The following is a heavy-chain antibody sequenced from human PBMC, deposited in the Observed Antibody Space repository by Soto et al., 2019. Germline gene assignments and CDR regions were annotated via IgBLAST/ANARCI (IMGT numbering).Heavy chain of an antibody. J-gene: IGHJ4*02. V-gene: IGHV4-31*03. CDR2: IYYSGSA. CDR3: ARVQSHNYDSSCYFYFDY. Sequence: QVQLQESGPGLVKPSQTLSLTCTVSGGYISSGGYFWSWIRQHPGKGLEWIGYIYYSGSAHYSPSLKSRVTLSVDTPKHQFSLNLRSVTAADTAVYYCARVQSHNYDSSCYFYFDYWFQGTLVAVSS. D-gene: IGHD3-22*01. CDR1: GGYISSGGYF.